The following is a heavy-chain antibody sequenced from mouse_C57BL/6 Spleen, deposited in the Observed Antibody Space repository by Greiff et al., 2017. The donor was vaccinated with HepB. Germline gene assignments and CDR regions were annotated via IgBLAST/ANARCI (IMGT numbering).Heavy chain of an antibody. D-gene: IGHD1-1*01. CDR3: ARGGITRYPWYFGV. Sequence: VQLQQSGAELARPGASVKLSCKASGYTFTSYGISWVKQRTGQGLEWIGEIYPRSGNTYYNEKFKGKATLTADKSSSTAYMELRSLTSEDSAVYFCARGGITRYPWYFGVWGTGTTVTVSS. CDR2: IYPRSGNT. CDR1: GYTFTSYG. V-gene: IGHV1-81*01. J-gene: IGHJ1*03.